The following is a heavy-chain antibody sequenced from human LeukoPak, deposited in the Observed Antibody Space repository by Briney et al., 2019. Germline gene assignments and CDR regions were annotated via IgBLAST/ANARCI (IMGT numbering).Heavy chain of an antibody. CDR1: GGSISTNY. D-gene: IGHD3-22*01. J-gene: IGHJ4*02. CDR3: ARGSFDGNGYYLFDY. V-gene: IGHV4-4*07. Sequence: SETLSLTCTVSGGSISTNYWSWIRQPAGKGLEWIGRIYNSGNTNYSPSLESRVTMSAETSKNQFSLKLSSVTAADTAVYYCARGSFDGNGYYLFDYWGQGNLVTVSS. CDR2: IYNSGNT.